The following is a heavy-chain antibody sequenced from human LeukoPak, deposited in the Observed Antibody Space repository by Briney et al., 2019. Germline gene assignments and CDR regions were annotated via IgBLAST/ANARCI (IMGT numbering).Heavy chain of an antibody. D-gene: IGHD6-13*01. CDR2: ISSSSSYI. CDR1: GSTFSSYS. CDR3: AREGSSWYGKLTDY. Sequence: PGGSLRLSCAASGSTFSSYSMNWVRQAPGKGLEWVSSISSSSSYIYYADSVKGRFTISRDNAKNSLYLQMNSLRAEDTAVYYCAREGSSWYGKLTDYWGQGTLVTVSS. V-gene: IGHV3-21*01. J-gene: IGHJ4*02.